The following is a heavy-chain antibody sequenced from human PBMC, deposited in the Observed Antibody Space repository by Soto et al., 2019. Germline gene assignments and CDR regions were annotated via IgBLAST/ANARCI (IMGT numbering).Heavy chain of an antibody. CDR2: IIPIFGTA. V-gene: IGHV1-69*13. J-gene: IGHJ6*02. Sequence: SVKVSCKASGGTFSSYAISWVRQAPGQGLEWMGGIIPIFGTANYAQKFQGRVTITADESTSTAYMELSSLRSEDTAVYYCAQSRSLIAARYYYYGMDVWGQGTTVTVSS. D-gene: IGHD6-6*01. CDR3: AQSRSLIAARYYYYGMDV. CDR1: GGTFSSYA.